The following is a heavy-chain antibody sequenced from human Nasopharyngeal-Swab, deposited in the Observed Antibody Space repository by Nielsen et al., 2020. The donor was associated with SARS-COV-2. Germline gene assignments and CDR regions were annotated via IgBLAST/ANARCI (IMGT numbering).Heavy chain of an antibody. CDR1: GGSISSGDYY. V-gene: IGHV4-30-4*08. CDR2: IYYSGAT. D-gene: IGHD4-23*01. Sequence: SETLSLTCTVSGGSISSGDYYWSWIRQPPGKGLEWVGYIYYSGATYYNPSLKSRVTISVDTSKNQFSLKLSSVTAADTAVYYCAKQDYGGNYYYYYMDVWGKGTTVTVSS. CDR3: AKQDYGGNYYYYYMDV. J-gene: IGHJ6*03.